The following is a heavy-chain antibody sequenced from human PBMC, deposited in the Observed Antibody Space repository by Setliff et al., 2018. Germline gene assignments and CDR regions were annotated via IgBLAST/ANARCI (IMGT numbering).Heavy chain of an antibody. D-gene: IGHD3-10*01. Sequence: PSETLSLTCTVSGGSLRGNAIFWGWIRQPPGKGLEWIGSIYYTGDPYYNPSLKSRVTMSVDTSRNQLSLKLTSVTAADTAVYYCARHVGSRSRGYNYYYYYMDVCGKGTTVTVSS. CDR1: GGSLRGNAIF. CDR2: IYYTGDP. CDR3: ARHVGSRSRGYNYYYYYMDV. V-gene: IGHV4-39*01. J-gene: IGHJ6*03.